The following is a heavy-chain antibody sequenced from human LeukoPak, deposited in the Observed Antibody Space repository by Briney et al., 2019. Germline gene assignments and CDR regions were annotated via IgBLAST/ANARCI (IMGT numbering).Heavy chain of an antibody. CDR2: IYASGGA. J-gene: IGHJ4*02. CDR3: VRRHDY. V-gene: IGHV3-53*01. Sequence: GGSLRLSCVASGFDVNDNFMIWVRQAPGQGLEWISIIYASGGAYHSESVKGRFSAFRDTSKNTIFLQMNNLRADDTAMYYCVRRHDYWGQGTLVTVPS. CDR1: GFDVNDNF.